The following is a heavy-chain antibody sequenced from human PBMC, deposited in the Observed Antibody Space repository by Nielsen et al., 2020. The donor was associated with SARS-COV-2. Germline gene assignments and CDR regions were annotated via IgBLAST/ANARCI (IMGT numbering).Heavy chain of an antibody. D-gene: IGHD3-22*01. CDR1: GFTFSNAW. J-gene: IGHJ5*02. CDR3: ARAPVDYYDSSVEDDNWFDP. Sequence: LSLTCAASGFTFSNAWMSWVRQAPGKGLEWVGRIKSKTDGGTTDYAAPVKGRFTISRDNAKNSLYLQMNSLRAEDTAIYYCARAPVDYYDSSVEDDNWFDPWGQGTLVTVSS. CDR2: IKSKTDGGTT. V-gene: IGHV3-15*01.